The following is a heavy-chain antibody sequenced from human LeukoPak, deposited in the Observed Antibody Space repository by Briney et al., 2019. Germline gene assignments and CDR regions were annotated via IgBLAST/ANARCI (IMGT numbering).Heavy chain of an antibody. CDR2: IWYDGSNK. CDR3: ARTGQGQPVGPLDY. Sequence: GGSLRLSCAASGFTFSSYGMHWVRQAPGKGLEWVAVIWYDGSNKYYADSVKGRFTISRDNSKNTLYLQMSSLRAEDTAVYYCARTGQGQPVGPLDYWGQGTLVTVSA. J-gene: IGHJ4*02. V-gene: IGHV3-33*01. D-gene: IGHD6-6*01. CDR1: GFTFSSYG.